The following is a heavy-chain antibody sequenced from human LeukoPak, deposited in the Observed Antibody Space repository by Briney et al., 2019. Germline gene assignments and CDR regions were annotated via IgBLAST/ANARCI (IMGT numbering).Heavy chain of an antibody. D-gene: IGHD3-10*01. Sequence: SGGSLRLSCAASGFTFSNYAMHWVRQAPGKGLEWVSSISSSSSYIYYADSVKGRFTIARDNAKNSLYLQMNRLRAEDTAVYYCARLSYYYGSGSYYNTYWFDPWGQGTLVTVSS. J-gene: IGHJ5*02. CDR1: GFTFSNYA. CDR2: ISSSSSYI. CDR3: ARLSYYYGSGSYYNTYWFDP. V-gene: IGHV3-21*01.